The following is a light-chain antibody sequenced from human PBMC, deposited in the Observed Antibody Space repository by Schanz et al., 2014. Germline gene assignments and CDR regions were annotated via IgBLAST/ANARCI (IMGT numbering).Light chain of an antibody. CDR3: SSYTTISTVV. J-gene: IGLJ2*01. V-gene: IGLV2-14*03. CDR2: DVT. Sequence: QSALTQPASVSGSPGQSITISCTGSSSDVGYYNYVSWYQQHPGKAPKLMIYDVTSRPSGVSNRFSGSKSGNTASLTVSGLQAEDEADYYCSSYTTISTVVFGGGTKLTVL. CDR1: SSDVGYYNY.